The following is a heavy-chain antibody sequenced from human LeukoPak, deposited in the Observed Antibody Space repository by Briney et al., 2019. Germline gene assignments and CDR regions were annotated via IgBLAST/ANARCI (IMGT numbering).Heavy chain of an antibody. CDR2: FDPEDGET. Sequence: ASVKVSCKVSGYTLTELSMHWVRQAPGKGLEWMGGFDPEDGETIYAQKFQGRVTMTEDTSTDTAYMELSSLRSEDTAVYYCTAFWSGYYSELNFDYWGQGTLVTVSS. V-gene: IGHV1-24*01. J-gene: IGHJ4*02. CDR1: GYTLTELS. CDR3: TAFWSGYYSELNFDY. D-gene: IGHD3-3*01.